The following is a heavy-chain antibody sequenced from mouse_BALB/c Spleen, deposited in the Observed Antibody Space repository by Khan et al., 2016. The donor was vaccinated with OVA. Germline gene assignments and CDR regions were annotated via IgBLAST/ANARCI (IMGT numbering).Heavy chain of an antibody. J-gene: IGHJ3*01. CDR1: GFSLITYG. CDR3: ARNSCGYDFTY. Sequence: QVQLKQSGPGLVQPSQNLSITCTVSGFSLITYGVHWVRQSPGKGLEWLGVIWSGGSTDYNEAFISRLSISKDNSKCQVFFKMISLPSDETAIYSCARNSCGYDFTYCGRGTLVTVAS. V-gene: IGHV2-4-1*01. D-gene: IGHD2-14*01. CDR2: IWSGGST.